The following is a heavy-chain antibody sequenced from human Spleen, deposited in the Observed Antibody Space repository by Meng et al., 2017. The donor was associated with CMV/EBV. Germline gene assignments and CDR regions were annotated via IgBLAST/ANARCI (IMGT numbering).Heavy chain of an antibody. CDR3: ARHVDSSHSIDY. CDR1: GGSFSGYY. Sequence: SETLSLTCAVYGGSFSGYYWSWIRQPPGKGLEWIGEINHGGYTSYNPSLKSRVTISVDTSKNQFSLKLSSVTAADTAVYYCARHVDSSHSIDYWGQGTLVTVSS. CDR2: INHGGYT. D-gene: IGHD6-13*01. V-gene: IGHV4-34*01. J-gene: IGHJ4*02.